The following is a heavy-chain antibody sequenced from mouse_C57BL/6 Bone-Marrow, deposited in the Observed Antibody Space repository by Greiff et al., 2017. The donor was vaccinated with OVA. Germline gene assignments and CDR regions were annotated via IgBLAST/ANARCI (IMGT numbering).Heavy chain of an antibody. Sequence: VQLQQSGAELVKPGASVKMSCKASGYTFTTYPIEWMKQNHGKSLEWIGNFHPYNDDTKYNEKFKGKATLTVEKSSSTCYLELSRLTSDDSAVYYCARPGDYDGDWFAYWGQGTLVTVSA. CDR3: ARPGDYDGDWFAY. CDR2: FHPYNDDT. D-gene: IGHD2-4*01. V-gene: IGHV1-47*01. J-gene: IGHJ3*01. CDR1: GYTFTTYP.